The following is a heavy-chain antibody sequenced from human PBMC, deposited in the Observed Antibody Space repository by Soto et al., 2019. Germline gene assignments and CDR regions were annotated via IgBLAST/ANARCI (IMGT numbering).Heavy chain of an antibody. D-gene: IGHD2-15*01. CDR2: INPSGGST. V-gene: IGHV1-46*01. CDR1: GYTFTSYY. CDR3: AREDIVVVVAGRKNYGMDV. Sequence: ASVKVSCKASGYTFTSYYMHWVRQAPGQGLEWMGIINPSGGSTSYAQKFQGRVTMTRDTSTSTVYMELSSLRSEDTAVYYCAREDIVVVVAGRKNYGMDVWGQGTTVTVSS. J-gene: IGHJ6*02.